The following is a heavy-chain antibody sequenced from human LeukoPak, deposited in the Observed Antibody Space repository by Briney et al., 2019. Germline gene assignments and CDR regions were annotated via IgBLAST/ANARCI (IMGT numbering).Heavy chain of an antibody. CDR1: GGSISSYY. Sequence: PSETLSLTCTVSGGSISSYYWSWIRQPPGKGLEWIGYIYYSGSTNYNPSLKSRVTISVDTSKNQFSLKLSSVTAADMAVYYCARHGGSFWSGYFRFYYYYGMDVWGQGTTVTVSS. D-gene: IGHD3-3*01. CDR3: ARHGGSFWSGYFRFYYYYGMDV. V-gene: IGHV4-59*08. J-gene: IGHJ6*02. CDR2: IYYSGST.